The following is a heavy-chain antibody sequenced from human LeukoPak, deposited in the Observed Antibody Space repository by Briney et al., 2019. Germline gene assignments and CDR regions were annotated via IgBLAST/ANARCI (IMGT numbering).Heavy chain of an antibody. CDR1: GYTFTGYY. CDR2: INPNSGGT. Sequence: ASVKVSCKPSGYTFTGYYIHWVRQAPGQGLEWMGWINPNSGGTSCAQKFQGRVTMTRDTSISTAYMELSRLRSDDTAVYYCARDPTEISRSYYYDSSSLGAFDIWRQGTMVTVSS. CDR3: ARDPTEISRSYYYDSSSLGAFDI. D-gene: IGHD3-22*01. V-gene: IGHV1-2*02. J-gene: IGHJ3*02.